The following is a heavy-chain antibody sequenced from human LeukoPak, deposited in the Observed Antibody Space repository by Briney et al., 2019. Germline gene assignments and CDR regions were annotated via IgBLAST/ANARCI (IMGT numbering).Heavy chain of an antibody. Sequence: GGSLRLSCAASGFTFSRHSMNWVRQAPGKGLEWVSSISGSSSYIYYADSMKGRFTISRDNAKNSLYLQMNSLRAEDTAVYYCARAGIAVGHFDYWGQGTLVTVSS. CDR2: ISGSSSYI. D-gene: IGHD6-19*01. CDR1: GFTFSRHS. J-gene: IGHJ4*02. CDR3: ARAGIAVGHFDY. V-gene: IGHV3-21*01.